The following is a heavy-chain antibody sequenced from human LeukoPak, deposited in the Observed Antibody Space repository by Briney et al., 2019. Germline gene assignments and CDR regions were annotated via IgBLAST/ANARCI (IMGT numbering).Heavy chain of an antibody. V-gene: IGHV3-30*18. D-gene: IGHD2-15*01. Sequence: GRSLRLSCAASGFTFSSYGMHWVRQAPGKGLEWVAVISYDGSNKYYADSVKGRFTISRDNSKNTLYLQMNSLRAEDTAVYYCAKDLCSGGSCYSGVDYWGQGTLVTVSS. CDR2: ISYDGSNK. CDR1: GFTFSSYG. CDR3: AKDLCSGGSCYSGVDY. J-gene: IGHJ4*02.